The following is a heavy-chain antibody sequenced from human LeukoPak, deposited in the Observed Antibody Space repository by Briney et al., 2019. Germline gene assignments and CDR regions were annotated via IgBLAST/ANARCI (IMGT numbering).Heavy chain of an antibody. V-gene: IGHV1-8*01. CDR3: ARYSHDHGGNCFDH. J-gene: IGHJ4*02. D-gene: IGHD4-23*01. CDR1: GFAFTTYD. Sequence: GASVKLSCKASGFAFTTYDINWVRQAPGQGLEWMACIYPGNGPTGYAHTFQDRITVSSDTSTDTVYMELASLTANDTATYYCARYSHDHGGNCFDHWGLGSLVTVSS. CDR2: IYPGNGPT.